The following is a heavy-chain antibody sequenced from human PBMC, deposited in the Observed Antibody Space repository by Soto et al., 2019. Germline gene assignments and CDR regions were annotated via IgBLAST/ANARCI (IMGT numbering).Heavy chain of an antibody. V-gene: IGHV1-18*04. D-gene: IGHD2-8*02. J-gene: IGHJ3*02. CDR2: ISAYNGNT. Sequence: ASVKVSCKASGYTFTSYGISWVRQAPGQGLEWMGWISAYNGNTNYAQKLQGRFTISRDTSKNTVYLQMNSLTAGDTAVYYCAKATATGGGAFEIYGQGTMVTVSS. CDR3: AKATATGGGAFEI. CDR1: GYTFTSYG.